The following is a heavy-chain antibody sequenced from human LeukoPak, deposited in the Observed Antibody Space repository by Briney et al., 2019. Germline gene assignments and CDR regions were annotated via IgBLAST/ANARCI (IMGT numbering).Heavy chain of an antibody. D-gene: IGHD1-26*01. Sequence: GESLKISCKVSGYSFTSYCIGWVRQMPGKGLEWMGIIYPGDSGPTYSPSFQGQVTISVDKSINTASLQWSSLQASDTAMYYCGMSGDRVPLQDDVFDVWGQGTIVTVST. V-gene: IGHV5-51*01. CDR3: GMSGDRVPLQDDVFDV. J-gene: IGHJ3*01. CDR1: GYSFTSYC. CDR2: IYPGDSGP.